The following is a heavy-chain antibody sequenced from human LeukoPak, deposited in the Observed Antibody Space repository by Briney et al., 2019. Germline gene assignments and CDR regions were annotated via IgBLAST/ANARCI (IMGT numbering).Heavy chain of an antibody. V-gene: IGHV3-30*18. D-gene: IGHD5-18*01. Sequence: PGRSLRLSCAASGFTFSSYGMHWVRQAPGKGLEWVAVISYDGSNKYYADSVKGRFTISRDNSKNTLYLQMNSLRAEDTAVYYCAKDGDTAMVSSYYGMDVWGKGTTVIVSS. CDR2: ISYDGSNK. CDR1: GFTFSSYG. J-gene: IGHJ6*04. CDR3: AKDGDTAMVSSYYGMDV.